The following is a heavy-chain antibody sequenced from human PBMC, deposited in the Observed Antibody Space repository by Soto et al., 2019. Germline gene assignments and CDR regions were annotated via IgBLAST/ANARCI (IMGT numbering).Heavy chain of an antibody. D-gene: IGHD2-21*02. V-gene: IGHV4-34*01. CDR1: GGSFSGYY. CDR3: ARAPPGRVVPATAIDY. CDR2: INHGGSA. J-gene: IGHJ4*02. Sequence: QVQLQQWGAGLLKPSETLSLTCAVYGGSFSGYYWSWIHQPPGKGLEWIGEINHGGSANYNPSLKSRVTISTDTSKNEFSLNLKSVTAADTAVYYCARAPPGRVVPATAIDYWGQGTLVTVSS.